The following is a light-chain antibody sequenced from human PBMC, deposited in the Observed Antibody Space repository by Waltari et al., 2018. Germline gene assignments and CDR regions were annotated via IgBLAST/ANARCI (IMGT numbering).Light chain of an antibody. Sequence: EIVMTQSPATLSVSPGERATLSCRASQSVSSNLVWYQQKPGQAPRLLIYGADTRPPGIPARFSGSGSETEFTLTISSLQSEDFAVYYCKQYNNWRTFGQGTKLEIK. CDR1: QSVSSN. CDR3: KQYNNWRT. J-gene: IGKJ2*01. V-gene: IGKV3-15*01. CDR2: GAD.